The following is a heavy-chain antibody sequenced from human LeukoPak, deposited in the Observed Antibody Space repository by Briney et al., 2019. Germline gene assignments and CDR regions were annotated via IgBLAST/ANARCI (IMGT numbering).Heavy chain of an antibody. Sequence: GGSLRLSCAASGFNNVWMSWVRQAPGQELEWVGRIKSRTEDGTTDYAAPVKGRFTISRDDSKNTLYLQMNGLKTEDTAVYYCTSEDQGGFDYWGQGTLVTVSS. J-gene: IGHJ4*02. CDR2: IKSRTEDGTT. V-gene: IGHV3-15*01. CDR1: GFNNVW. D-gene: IGHD1-26*01. CDR3: TSEDQGGFDY.